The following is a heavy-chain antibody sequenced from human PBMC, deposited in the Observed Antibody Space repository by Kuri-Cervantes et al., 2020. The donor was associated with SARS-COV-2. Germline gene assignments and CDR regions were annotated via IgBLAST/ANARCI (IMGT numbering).Heavy chain of an antibody. CDR3: ARVRDIVLMVYAIRGWFDP. Sequence: SQTLSLTCAASGFTFSSYAMSWIRQPPGKGLEWIGEINHSGSTNYNPSLKSRVTISVDTSKNQFSLKLSSVTAADTAVYYCARVRDIVLMVYAIRGWFDPWGQGTLVTVSS. CDR2: INHSGST. J-gene: IGHJ5*02. V-gene: IGHV4-34*01. D-gene: IGHD2-8*01. CDR1: GFTFSSYA.